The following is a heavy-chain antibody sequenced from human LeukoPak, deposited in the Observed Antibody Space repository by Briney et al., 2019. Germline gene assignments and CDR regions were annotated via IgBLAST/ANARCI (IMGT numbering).Heavy chain of an antibody. CDR1: GFTFDDYA. V-gene: IGHV3-9*01. J-gene: IGHJ4*02. Sequence: GRSLRLSCAASGFTFDDYAMHWVRQAPGKGLEWVSGISWNSGSIGYADSVKGRFTISRDNAKNSLYLQMNSLRAEDTAVYYCAREGTGSGSYYKGPLGYWGQGTLVTVSS. D-gene: IGHD3-10*01. CDR3: AREGTGSGSYYKGPLGY. CDR2: ISWNSGSI.